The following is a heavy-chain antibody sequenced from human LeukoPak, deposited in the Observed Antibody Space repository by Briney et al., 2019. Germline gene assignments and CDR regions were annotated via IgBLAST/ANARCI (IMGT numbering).Heavy chain of an antibody. CDR2: IYSGGST. D-gene: IGHD5-18*01. CDR3: AREDGGAYNYGYPGDY. CDR1: GFTVSSNY. V-gene: IGHV3-53*05. J-gene: IGHJ4*02. Sequence: PGGSLRLSCAASGFTVSSNYMSWVRQAPGKGLEWVSVIYSGGSTYYADSVKGRFTISRDNSKNTLYLQMNSLRSDDTAVYYCAREDGGAYNYGYPGDYWGQGTLVTVSS.